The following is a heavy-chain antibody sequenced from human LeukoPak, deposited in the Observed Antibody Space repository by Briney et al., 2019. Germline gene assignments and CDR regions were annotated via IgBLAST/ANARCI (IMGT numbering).Heavy chain of an antibody. CDR1: GSTLSSHW. J-gene: IGHJ4*02. CDR3: ARGRGMAAADY. V-gene: IGHV3-74*01. D-gene: IGHD6-13*01. Sequence: GGSLRLSCAASGSTLSSHWMHWVRQAPGKGLVWVSRINGDGSSTTYADSVKGRFTISRDNAKNTLYLQMNSLTSEDMAVYYCARGRGMAAADYWGQGTLVTVSS. CDR2: INGDGSST.